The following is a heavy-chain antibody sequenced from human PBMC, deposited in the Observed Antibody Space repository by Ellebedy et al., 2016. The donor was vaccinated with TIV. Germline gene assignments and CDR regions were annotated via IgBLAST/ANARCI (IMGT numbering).Heavy chain of an antibody. CDR1: GYSFSSYA. D-gene: IGHD3-10*01. Sequence: PGGSLRLSCAGSGYSFSSYAISWVRQAPGKGLEWVSVISASGRITYYADSVEGRFTIPRDNSKNTLYLQMNSLRAEDTAIYYCAKELTYGSGRPQDHWGQGTLVTVSS. V-gene: IGHV3-23*01. CDR2: ISASGRIT. J-gene: IGHJ4*02. CDR3: AKELTYGSGRPQDH.